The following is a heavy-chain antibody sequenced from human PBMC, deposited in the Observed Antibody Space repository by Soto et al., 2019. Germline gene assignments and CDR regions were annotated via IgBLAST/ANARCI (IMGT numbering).Heavy chain of an antibody. Sequence: LRLSCATSGFTFSDYWIHWVRQVPGEGLVWVSRIDGYGTNTDYAESVRGRFTISRDSAKSTAFLQMDSLRVEDTAVYHCIRLGFVGEGDFWGQGILVTVSS. CDR2: IDGYGTNT. CDR1: GFTFSDYW. J-gene: IGHJ4*02. D-gene: IGHD1-26*01. CDR3: IRLGFVGEGDF. V-gene: IGHV3-74*01.